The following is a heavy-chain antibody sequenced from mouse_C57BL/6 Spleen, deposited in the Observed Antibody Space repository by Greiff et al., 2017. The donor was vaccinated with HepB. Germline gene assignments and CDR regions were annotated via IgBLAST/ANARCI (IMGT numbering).Heavy chain of an antibody. Sequence: EVKLQESGPGLVKPSQSLSLTCSVTGYSITSGYYWNWIRQFPGNKLEWMGYISYDGSNNYNPSLKNRISITRDTSKNQFFLKLNSVTTEDTATYYCARTRVYYGSSYGYFDVWGTGTTVTVSS. D-gene: IGHD1-1*01. CDR1: GYSITSGYY. CDR2: ISYDGSN. V-gene: IGHV3-6*01. CDR3: ARTRVYYGSSYGYFDV. J-gene: IGHJ1*03.